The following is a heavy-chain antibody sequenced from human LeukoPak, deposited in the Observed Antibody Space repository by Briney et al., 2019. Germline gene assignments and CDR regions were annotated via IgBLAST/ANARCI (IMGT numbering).Heavy chain of an antibody. J-gene: IGHJ4*02. D-gene: IGHD6-13*01. CDR1: GFTFNDAW. V-gene: IGHV3-15*01. Sequence: GGSLRLSCAASGFTFNDAWMSWVRQAPGKGLEWVGRVKSKTDGGTTDYAAPVKGRFTISRDDSKNTLYLQMNSLKTEDTAVYYCARITAAGHSDYWGQGTLVTVSS. CDR2: VKSKTDGGTT. CDR3: ARITAAGHSDY.